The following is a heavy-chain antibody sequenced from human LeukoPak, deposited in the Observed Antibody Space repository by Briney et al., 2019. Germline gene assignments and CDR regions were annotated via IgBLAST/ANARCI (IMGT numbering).Heavy chain of an antibody. V-gene: IGHV4-30-2*01. Sequence: SETLSLTCAVSGGSISSGGYSWSWIRQPPGKGLEWIGYIYHSGSTYYNPSLKSRVTISVDTSKNQLSLKLSTVTAADTALYYCARHGEYYFDYWGQGTLVTVSS. D-gene: IGHD3-10*01. J-gene: IGHJ4*02. CDR2: IYHSGST. CDR3: ARHGEYYFDY. CDR1: GGSISSGGYS.